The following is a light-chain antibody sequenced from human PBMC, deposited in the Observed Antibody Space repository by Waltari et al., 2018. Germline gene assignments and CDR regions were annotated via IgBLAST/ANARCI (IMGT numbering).Light chain of an antibody. Sequence: IVLTQSPATMSLSPGESATLSCRASQNFGSFLAWYQQKSGQAPRLLIYDVSNRAPGIPARFSGRGSGTDFTLTISSLEPEDFAVYYCQHRRNWMFTFGPGTKVDIK. CDR3: QHRRNWMFT. CDR2: DVS. V-gene: IGKV3-11*01. J-gene: IGKJ3*01. CDR1: QNFGSF.